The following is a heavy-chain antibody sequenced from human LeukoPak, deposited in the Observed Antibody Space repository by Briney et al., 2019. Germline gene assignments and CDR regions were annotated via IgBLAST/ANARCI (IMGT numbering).Heavy chain of an antibody. CDR2: ISAYNGNT. Sequence: ASVKVSCKASGYTFTSYGISWVRQAPGQGLEWMGWISAYNGNTNYAQKLQGRVTMTTDTSTSTAYMELRSLRSDDTAVYYCARDHNCYGSGSYYIHFDYWGQGTLVTVSS. V-gene: IGHV1-18*01. D-gene: IGHD3-10*01. CDR1: GYTFTSYG. CDR3: ARDHNCYGSGSYYIHFDY. J-gene: IGHJ4*02.